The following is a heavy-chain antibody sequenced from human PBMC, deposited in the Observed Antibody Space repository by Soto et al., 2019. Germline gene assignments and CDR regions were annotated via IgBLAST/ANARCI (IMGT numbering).Heavy chain of an antibody. V-gene: IGHV1-18*01. D-gene: IGHD3-16*02. CDR1: VYTFTAFG. Sequence: QVQLVQSGAEVKKPGASEKVSCKASVYTFTAFGISWVRQAPGQGLEWMGWISAYNGKTNYAQTVQGRVTMTTDTSTTTAYIELRSLRSDDTAVYYFERDNFDYMCGTYLPHWFEPWGQGTLVTVSS. CDR2: ISAYNGKT. CDR3: ERDNFDYMCGTYLPHWFEP. J-gene: IGHJ5*02.